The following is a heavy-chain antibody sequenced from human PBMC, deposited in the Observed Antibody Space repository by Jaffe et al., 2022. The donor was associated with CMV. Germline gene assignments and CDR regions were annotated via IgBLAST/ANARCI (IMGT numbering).Heavy chain of an antibody. D-gene: IGHD6-19*01. CDR1: GYTFTSYY. Sequence: QVQLVQSGAEVKKPGASVKVSCKASGYTFTSYYMHWVRQAPGQGLEWMGIINPSGGSTSYAQKFQGRVTMTRDTSTSTVYMELSSLRSEDTAVYYCARGQYSSGWYNWRYYYYGMDVWGQGTTVTVSS. V-gene: IGHV1-46*01. CDR2: INPSGGST. CDR3: ARGQYSSGWYNWRYYYYGMDV. J-gene: IGHJ6*02.